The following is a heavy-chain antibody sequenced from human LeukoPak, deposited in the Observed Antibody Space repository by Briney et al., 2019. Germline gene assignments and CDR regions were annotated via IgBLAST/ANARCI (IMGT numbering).Heavy chain of an antibody. D-gene: IGHD1-26*01. J-gene: IGHJ6*03. Sequence: GASVKVSCKASGYTFTSYAMHWVRQAPGQRLEWMGWINAGNGNTKCSQEFQGRVTITRDTSASTAYMELSSLRSEDTAVYYCATGIYSGSYSVYMDVWGKGTTVTISS. CDR3: ATGIYSGSYSVYMDV. CDR2: INAGNGNT. V-gene: IGHV1-3*03. CDR1: GYTFTSYA.